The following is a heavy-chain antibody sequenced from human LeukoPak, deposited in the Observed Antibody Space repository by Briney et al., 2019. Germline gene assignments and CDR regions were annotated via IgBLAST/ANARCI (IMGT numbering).Heavy chain of an antibody. CDR2: IYPGDSDT. Sequence: PGESLKISCKGSGYSFTSYWIGWVRQMPGKGLEWMGIIYPGDSDTRYSPSFEGEVTISADNSISTDYVQWSSWTASDTAIYYCARRLGYCASTSCNTPNQDTVALAYWGQGTPVTASS. CDR3: ARRLGYCASTSCNTPNQDTVALAY. J-gene: IGHJ4*02. CDR1: GYSFTSYW. D-gene: IGHD2-2*02. V-gene: IGHV5-51*01.